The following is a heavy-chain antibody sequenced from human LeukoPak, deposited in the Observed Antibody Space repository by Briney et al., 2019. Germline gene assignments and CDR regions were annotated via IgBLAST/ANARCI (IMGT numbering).Heavy chain of an antibody. CDR3: VKGTGELLLDAFDI. D-gene: IGHD1-26*01. J-gene: IGHJ3*02. CDR2: ISGSGGST. Sequence: GGSLRLSCAASGFTFSNAWMSWVRQAPGKGLEWVSAISGSGGSTYYADSVKGRFTISRDNSKNTLYLQMNSLRAEDTAVYYCVKGTGELLLDAFDIWGQGTMVTVSS. CDR1: GFTFSNAW. V-gene: IGHV3-23*01.